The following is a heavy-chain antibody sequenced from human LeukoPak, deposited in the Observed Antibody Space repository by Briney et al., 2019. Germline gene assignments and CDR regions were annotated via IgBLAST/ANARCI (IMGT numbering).Heavy chain of an antibody. J-gene: IGHJ4*02. CDR3: ARHGRKRWLQS. CDR1: GGSITSGDSF. Sequence: SETLSLTCTVSGGSITSGDSFWTWIRHHPEKGLEWIGYISYKGSPYYNPSLQTRVTISSDMSKNQFSLKLASVTAADTAVYYCARHGRKRWLQSWGQGTLVTVSS. V-gene: IGHV4-31*03. D-gene: IGHD5-24*01. CDR2: ISYKGSP.